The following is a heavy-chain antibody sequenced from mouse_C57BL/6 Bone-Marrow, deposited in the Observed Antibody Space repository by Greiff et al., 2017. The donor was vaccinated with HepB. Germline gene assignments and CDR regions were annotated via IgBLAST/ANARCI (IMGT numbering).Heavy chain of an antibody. Sequence: EVMLVESGGGLVQSGRSLRLSCATSGFTFSDFYMEWVRQAPGKGLEWIAASRNKANDYTTEYSASVKGRFIVSRDTSQSILYLQMNALRAEDTAIYYCARDAKGYYGSSYRYFDVWGTGTTVTVSS. V-gene: IGHV7-1*01. D-gene: IGHD1-1*01. J-gene: IGHJ1*03. CDR3: ARDAKGYYGSSYRYFDV. CDR1: GFTFSDFY. CDR2: SRNKANDYTT.